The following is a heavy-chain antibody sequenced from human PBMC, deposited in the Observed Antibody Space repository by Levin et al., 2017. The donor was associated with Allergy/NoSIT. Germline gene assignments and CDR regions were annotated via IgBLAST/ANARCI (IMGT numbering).Heavy chain of an antibody. D-gene: IGHD2-2*01. V-gene: IGHV4-59*08. CDR1: GGSISSYY. J-gene: IGHJ4*02. Sequence: SETLSLTCTVSGGSISSYYWSWIRQPPGKGLEWIGYIYYSGSTNYNPSLKSRVTISVDTSKNQFSLKLSSVTAADTAVYYCAGLGYCSSTSCYLFDYWGQGTLVTVSS. CDR3: AGLGYCSSTSCYLFDY. CDR2: IYYSGST.